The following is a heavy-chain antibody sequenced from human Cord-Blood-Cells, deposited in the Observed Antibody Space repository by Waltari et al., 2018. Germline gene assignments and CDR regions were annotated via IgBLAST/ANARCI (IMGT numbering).Heavy chain of an antibody. CDR3: ARGQALIGDAFDI. Sequence: QLQLQESGSGLVKPSQTLSLTCAVSGGSIRSGGSSWTWVRQPPGKGLEWIGYIYHSGGTYYHPSLKSRVSIPVDRSKNQFSPKLSSVTAAETAVYCCARGQALIGDAFDILGQRPMVTVSS. D-gene: IGHD2-8*01. J-gene: IGHJ3*02. CDR1: GGSIRSGGSS. V-gene: IGHV4-30-2*01. CDR2: IYHSGGT.